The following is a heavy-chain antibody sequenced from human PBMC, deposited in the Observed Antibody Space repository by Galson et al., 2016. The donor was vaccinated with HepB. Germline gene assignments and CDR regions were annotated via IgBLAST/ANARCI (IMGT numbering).Heavy chain of an antibody. CDR3: ARLTSGSDWD. J-gene: IGHJ4*02. Sequence: QSGAEVKKPGESLRISCKASGYSFSRYWIGWVRQMPGKGLEWMGIIYPGDFDTRYSPSFEGQVTISADKSINTAYLQWSSLQASDTAMYYCARLTSGSDWDWGQGSLVTVSS. CDR2: IYPGDFDT. V-gene: IGHV5-51*01. D-gene: IGHD6-19*01. CDR1: GYSFSRYW.